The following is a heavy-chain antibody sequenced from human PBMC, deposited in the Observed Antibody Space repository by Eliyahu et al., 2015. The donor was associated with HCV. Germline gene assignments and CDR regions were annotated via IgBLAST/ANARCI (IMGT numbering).Heavy chain of an antibody. D-gene: IGHD2-15*01. CDR2: SKDKASSYIT. J-gene: IGHJ3*02. CDR3: TRRVVGTLANDGFEI. V-gene: IGHV3-72*01. CDR1: GFTSXDXY. Sequence: EVQLVESGGGLVQPGGSLRVXCAATGFTSXDXYMDWVRQAPGKGLEWVGRSKDKASSYITEXAVSVKGRFIISRDDSNNALYLEMNSLKTEDTAVYYCTRRVVGTLANDGFEIWGQGTMVTVSS.